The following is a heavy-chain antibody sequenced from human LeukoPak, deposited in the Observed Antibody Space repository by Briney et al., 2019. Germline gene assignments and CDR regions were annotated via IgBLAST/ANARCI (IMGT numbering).Heavy chain of an antibody. Sequence: GGSLRLSCAASGFTFSSYAMSWVRQAPGEGLEWVSAISGSGGSTYYADSVKGRFTISRDNSENTLYLQMNSLRAEDAAVYFCAKAPVTSCRGAYCYPFDSWGQGTLVTVSS. V-gene: IGHV3-23*01. CDR1: GFTFSSYA. D-gene: IGHD2-21*01. J-gene: IGHJ4*02. CDR2: ISGSGGST. CDR3: AKAPVTSCRGAYCYPFDS.